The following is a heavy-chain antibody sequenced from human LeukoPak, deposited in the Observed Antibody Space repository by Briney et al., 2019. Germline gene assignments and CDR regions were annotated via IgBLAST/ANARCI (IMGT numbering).Heavy chain of an antibody. CDR1: GYTFTSYD. V-gene: IGHV1-8*02. CDR2: MNPNSGST. J-gene: IGHJ6*03. CDR3: ARGPRITMVRGGQWYYYMDV. D-gene: IGHD3-10*01. Sequence: ASVKVSCKASGYTFTSYDINWVRQATGQGLEWMGWMNPNSGSTGYAQKFQGRVTVTRDTSTSTVYMELSSLRSEDTAVYYCARGPRITMVRGGQWYYYMDVWGKGTTVTISS.